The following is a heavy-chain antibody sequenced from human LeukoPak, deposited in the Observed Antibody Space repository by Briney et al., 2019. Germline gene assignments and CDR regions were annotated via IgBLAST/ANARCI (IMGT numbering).Heavy chain of an antibody. CDR1: GYSFTSYW. J-gene: IGHJ6*02. CDR2: IYPGDSDT. CDR3: ARQVASVQGGLNGKYYYGMDV. V-gene: IGHV5-51*01. D-gene: IGHD3-16*01. Sequence: GESLKISCKGSGYSFTSYWIGWVRQMPGKGLEWMGIIYPGDSDTRYSPSFQGQVTISADKSISTAYLQWSSLKASDTAMYYCARQVASVQGGLNGKYYYGMDVWGQGTTVTVSS.